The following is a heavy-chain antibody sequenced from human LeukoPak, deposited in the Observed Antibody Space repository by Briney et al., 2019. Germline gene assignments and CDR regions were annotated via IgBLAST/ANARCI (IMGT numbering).Heavy chain of an antibody. J-gene: IGHJ4*02. CDR2: IHHSGST. D-gene: IGHD3-3*01. CDR1: GHSISSGYY. CDR3: ARTDTIFGVVIVGYYFDY. Sequence: NPSETLSLTCAVSGHSISSGYYWGWIRQPPGKGLEWIGSIHHSGSTFYNSSLKSRVTISVDTSKNQHSLKLSSVTAADTAVYYCARTDTIFGVVIVGYYFDYWGQGTLVTVSS. V-gene: IGHV4-38-2*01.